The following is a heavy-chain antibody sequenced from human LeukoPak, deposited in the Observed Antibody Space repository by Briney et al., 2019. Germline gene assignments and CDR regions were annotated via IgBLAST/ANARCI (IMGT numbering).Heavy chain of an antibody. CDR1: GFTFSSYG. CDR3: ATDHGGDFWSGPHYFDY. D-gene: IGHD3-3*01. Sequence: PGGSLRLSCAASGFTFSSYGMHWVRQAPGKGLEWVAFIRYDGSNKYYADSVKGRFTISRDNSKNTLYLQMNSLRAEDTAVYYCATDHGGDFWSGPHYFDYWGQGTLVTVSS. CDR2: IRYDGSNK. V-gene: IGHV3-30*02. J-gene: IGHJ4*02.